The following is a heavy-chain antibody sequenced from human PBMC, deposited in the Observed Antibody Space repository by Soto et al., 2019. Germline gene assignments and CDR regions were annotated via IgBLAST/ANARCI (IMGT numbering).Heavy chain of an antibody. D-gene: IGHD6-19*01. CDR2: ISSDSRHT. Sequence: GGSLRLSCAASGFTVSGYYISWISQAPGKGLEWLSYISSDSRHTYYPGSVKGRFTISRENAKNSLYLQINSLRAGDTAVYYCARVIAVAGPDYGMDVWGQGTTVTVSS. CDR1: GFTVSGYY. CDR3: ARVIAVAGPDYGMDV. V-gene: IGHV3-11*06. J-gene: IGHJ6*02.